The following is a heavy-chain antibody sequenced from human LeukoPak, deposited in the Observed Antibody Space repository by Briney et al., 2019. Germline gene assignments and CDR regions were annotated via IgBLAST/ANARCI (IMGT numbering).Heavy chain of an antibody. D-gene: IGHD4-17*01. Sequence: GGSLRLSCAASGFTFSSYAMHWVGQAPGKGLEYVSAISSNGGSTYYANSVKGRFTISRDNSKNTLYLQMGSLRAEDMAVYYCARGFEGYGDYVGNWFDPWGQGTLVTVSS. J-gene: IGHJ5*02. CDR3: ARGFEGYGDYVGNWFDP. CDR1: GFTFSSYA. V-gene: IGHV3-64*01. CDR2: ISSNGGST.